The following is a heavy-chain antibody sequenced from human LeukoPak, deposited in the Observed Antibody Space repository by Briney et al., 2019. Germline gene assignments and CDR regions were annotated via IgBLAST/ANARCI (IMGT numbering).Heavy chain of an antibody. CDR1: GFTFSSYA. CDR2: ISGSGGST. CDR3: ARDALDFWSGLCDY. V-gene: IGHV3-23*01. J-gene: IGHJ4*02. D-gene: IGHD3-3*01. Sequence: GGSLRLSCAASGFTFSSYAVSWVRQAPGKGLEWVSAISGSGGSTYYADSVKGRFTISRDNAKNSLYLQMNSLRAEDTAVYYCARDALDFWSGLCDYWGQGTLVTVSS.